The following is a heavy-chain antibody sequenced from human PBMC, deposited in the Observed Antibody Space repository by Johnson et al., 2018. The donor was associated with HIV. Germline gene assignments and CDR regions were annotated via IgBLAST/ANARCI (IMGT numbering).Heavy chain of an antibody. CDR3: TKTLGYDSSGYHDGFDI. V-gene: IGHV3-30-3*02. J-gene: IGHJ3*02. CDR1: GFTFSSNA. CDR2: ISYDGSNK. D-gene: IGHD3-22*01. Sequence: QVQLVESGGGVVQPGRSLRLSCAASGFTFSSNAMHWVRQAPGKGLERVATISYDGSNKYYADSVKGRFTISRDNSKNTLHLQMNSLRAEDTAVYYCTKTLGYDSSGYHDGFDIWGQGTLVTVSS.